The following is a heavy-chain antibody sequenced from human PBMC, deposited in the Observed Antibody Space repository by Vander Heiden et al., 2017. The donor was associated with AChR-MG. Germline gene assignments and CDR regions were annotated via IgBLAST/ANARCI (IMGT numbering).Heavy chain of an antibody. V-gene: IGHV1-69*06. CDR1: GGHFSGYA. CDR2: IIPSFGTA. Sequence: QVQRVQSGAEVKKPGSAVKVSCKASGGHFSGYAISWVRQAPGQGLEWRGGIIPSFGTANYAQKVQGRVTITADKSTSTAYMELSSLRSEDTAVYYCAMQHVYGDYVGWFDPWGHVTLVTVSS. CDR3: AMQHVYGDYVGWFDP. D-gene: IGHD4-17*01. J-gene: IGHJ5*02.